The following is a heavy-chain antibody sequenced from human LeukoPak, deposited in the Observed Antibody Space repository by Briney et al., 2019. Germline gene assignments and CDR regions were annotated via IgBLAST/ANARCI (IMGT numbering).Heavy chain of an antibody. CDR1: GFTYSRYS. D-gene: IGHD2-2*01. J-gene: IGHJ4*02. CDR2: ISRSCSFI. CDR3: ARDPPLGSCSTISCPHLDY. Sequence: PGVSLTLPCAPSGFTYSRYSMNWVRQATGKGLEGVSSISRSCSFIFYADSVKGRFTISRDNAKNSLYLRMNSLRAEDTAVYYCARDPPLGSCSTISCPHLDYWGQGTLVTVSS. V-gene: IGHV3-21*01.